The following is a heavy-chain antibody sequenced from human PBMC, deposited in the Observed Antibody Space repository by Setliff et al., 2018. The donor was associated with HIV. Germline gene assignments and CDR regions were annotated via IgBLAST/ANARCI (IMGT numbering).Heavy chain of an antibody. CDR1: GYTFSTYP. V-gene: IGHV1-3*04. D-gene: IGHD3-10*01. CDR2: INTGNDNT. Sequence: GASVKVSCKTTGYTFSTYPMHWVRQAPGQRLEWMGWINTGNDNTRYSQKFQGRVTITMDTGASTAYMELNSLRSEDSAVYYCARGVIRGVISQGGLDYWGPGTLVTVSS. J-gene: IGHJ4*02. CDR3: ARGVIRGVISQGGLDY.